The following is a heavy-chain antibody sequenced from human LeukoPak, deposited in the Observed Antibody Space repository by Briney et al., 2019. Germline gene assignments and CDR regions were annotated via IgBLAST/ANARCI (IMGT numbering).Heavy chain of an antibody. J-gene: IGHJ4*02. V-gene: IGHV4-39*01. CDR3: ARQETGYYYYFDY. CDR2: IFYSGST. D-gene: IGHD3-9*01. CDR1: GGSFSGYY. Sequence: SETLSLTCAVYGGSFSGYYWGWIRQPPGRGLEWIGSIFYSGSTYYNPSLKSRVTISVDTSKNQFSLKLNSVTAADTAVYYCARQETGYYYYFDYWGQGTLVTVSS.